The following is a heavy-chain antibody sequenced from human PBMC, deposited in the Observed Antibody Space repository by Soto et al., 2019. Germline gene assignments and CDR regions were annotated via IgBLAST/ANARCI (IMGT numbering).Heavy chain of an antibody. CDR2: ISWDGGST. V-gene: IGHV3-43D*04. Sequence: VRLSCEASGFTFDDYAMHWVRQAAGKGLEWVSLISWDGGSTYYADSVKGRFTICRDNSKNSLYLQMNSLRAEDTALYYCAKDIGMTRITILGVVITSSGMDVWGQGTTVTVSS. CDR1: GFTFDDYA. J-gene: IGHJ6*02. D-gene: IGHD3-3*01. CDR3: AKDIGMTRITILGVVITSSGMDV.